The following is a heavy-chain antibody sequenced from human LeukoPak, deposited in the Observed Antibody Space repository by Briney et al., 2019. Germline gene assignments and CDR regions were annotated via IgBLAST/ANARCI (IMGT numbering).Heavy chain of an antibody. V-gene: IGHV4-4*07. CDR2: IYTSGST. J-gene: IGHJ6*02. CDR1: AGSISSYY. D-gene: IGHD6-13*01. Sequence: SETLSLTCTVYAGSISSYYWSWIRQPAGKGLEWIGRIYTSGSTSYNPSLKSRVTMSVATPKNQFSLKLSSVTAADTAVYYCARDPPGYSSSWYNYYCDGMDVWGQGTTVTVSS. CDR3: ARDPPGYSSSWYNYYCDGMDV.